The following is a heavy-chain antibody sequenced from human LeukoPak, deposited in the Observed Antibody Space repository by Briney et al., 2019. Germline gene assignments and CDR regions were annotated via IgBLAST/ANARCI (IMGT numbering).Heavy chain of an antibody. J-gene: IGHJ4*02. D-gene: IGHD3-22*01. V-gene: IGHV3-48*01. CDR3: ARGPKYYYDSSGYELVY. Sequence: GGSLRLSCAASGFTFSSYSMNWVRQAPGKGLEWVSYVSSSSSTIYYADSVKGRFTISRDNAKNSLYLQMNSLRAEDTAVYYCARGPKYYYDSSGYELVYWGQGTLVTVSS. CDR2: VSSSSSTI. CDR1: GFTFSSYS.